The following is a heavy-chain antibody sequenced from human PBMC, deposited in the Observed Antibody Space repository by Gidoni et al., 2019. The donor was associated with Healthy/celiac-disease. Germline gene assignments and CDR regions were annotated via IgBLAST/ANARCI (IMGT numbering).Heavy chain of an antibody. Sequence: EVQLVESGGGLVKPGGSLRLSCAASGFTFRTAWMSWVRQAPGKGLEWVGRIKRKTDGGTTDYAAPVKGRFTISRDDSKNTLYLQMNSLKTEDTAVYYCTAETYDDFWRGYHDYWGQGTLVTVSS. J-gene: IGHJ4*02. D-gene: IGHD3-3*01. CDR3: TAETYDDFWRGYHDY. CDR1: GFTFRTAW. CDR2: IKRKTDGGTT. V-gene: IGHV3-15*01.